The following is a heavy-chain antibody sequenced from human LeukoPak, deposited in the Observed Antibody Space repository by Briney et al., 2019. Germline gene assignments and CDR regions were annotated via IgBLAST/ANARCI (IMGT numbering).Heavy chain of an antibody. CDR1: GFNFSSYG. Sequence: GGTLRLSCAASGFNFSSYGMTWVRQAPGKGLEWVANINQDGSEKYYVDSVKGRFTISRAKNSLYLQMNSLRAEDTAVYYCARTRLGEWLVGNAFDIWGQGTMVTVSS. D-gene: IGHD6-19*01. V-gene: IGHV3-7*01. CDR2: INQDGSEK. J-gene: IGHJ3*02. CDR3: ARTRLGEWLVGNAFDI.